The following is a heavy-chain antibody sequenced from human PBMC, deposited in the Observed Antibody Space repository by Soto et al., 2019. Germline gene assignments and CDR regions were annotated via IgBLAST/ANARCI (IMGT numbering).Heavy chain of an antibody. CDR2: ITSSSTTI. J-gene: IGHJ5*02. CDR1: GFTFSTYS. D-gene: IGHD3-10*01. V-gene: IGHV3-48*02. CDR3: ARDKMVDSFGLGTFDL. Sequence: GGSLRLSCAASGFTFSTYSMNWVRQAPGKGLEWISYITSSSTTIFYADSVKGRFTISRDNAKNSLYLQMNSLRDEDTSVYYCARDKMVDSFGLGTFDLWGQGTAVTVSS.